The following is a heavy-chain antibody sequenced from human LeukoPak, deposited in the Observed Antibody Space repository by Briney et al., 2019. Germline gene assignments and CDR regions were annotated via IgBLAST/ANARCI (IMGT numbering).Heavy chain of an antibody. CDR2: IYYSGST. D-gene: IGHD3-10*01. CDR3: ARDRVLLWFREPDYYYYYGMDV. CDR1: GGSISSYY. V-gene: IGHV4-59*01. Sequence: SETLSLTCTVSGGSISSYYWSWIRQPPGKGLEWIGYIYYSGSTNYNPSLKSRVTISVDTSKNQFSLKLSSVTAADTAVYYCARDRVLLWFREPDYYYYYGMDVWGQGTTVTVSS. J-gene: IGHJ6*02.